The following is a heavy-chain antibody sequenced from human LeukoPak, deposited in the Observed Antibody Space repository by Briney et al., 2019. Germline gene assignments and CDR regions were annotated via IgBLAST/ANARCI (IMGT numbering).Heavy chain of an antibody. CDR1: GHTFTSYD. Sequence: GASVKVSCKASGHTFTSYDINWVRQATGQGLEWMGWMNPNSSNTGFAQKFQGRVTMTRDTSISTAYMELSSLRSEDTAVYYCARARGGVGATEVDYWGQGTLVTVSS. D-gene: IGHD1-26*01. J-gene: IGHJ4*02. CDR3: ARARGGVGATEVDY. V-gene: IGHV1-8*01. CDR2: MNPNSSNT.